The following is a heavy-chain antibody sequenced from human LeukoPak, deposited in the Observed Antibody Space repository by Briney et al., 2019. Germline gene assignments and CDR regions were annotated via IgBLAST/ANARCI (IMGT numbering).Heavy chain of an antibody. CDR3: ARDRGALADYYFGY. J-gene: IGHJ4*01. CDR1: GFTVSSNY. V-gene: IGHV3-66*01. D-gene: IGHD6-19*01. Sequence: AGGSLRLSCAASGFTVSSNYMSWVRQAPGKGLEWVSVIYTGGNTYYTDSVKGRFTISRDKSKKMMYLQMNSLRADDTAVYYCARDRGALADYYFGYWGQGTLVTVSS. CDR2: IYTGGNT.